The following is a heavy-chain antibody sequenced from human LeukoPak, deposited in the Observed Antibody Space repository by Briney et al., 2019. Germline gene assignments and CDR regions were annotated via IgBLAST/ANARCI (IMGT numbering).Heavy chain of an antibody. Sequence: GGSLRLSCAASGFTFSSYAMSWVRQPPGKGLEWVSSISGSGDSTHYAHSVKGRFIISRDNSKNTLYLQMNDLRTEDTALYYCAKHFYNSGSYLGWFDPWGQGILVTVSS. V-gene: IGHV3-23*01. CDR1: GFTFSSYA. CDR2: ISGSGDST. J-gene: IGHJ5*02. CDR3: AKHFYNSGSYLGWFDP. D-gene: IGHD3-10*01.